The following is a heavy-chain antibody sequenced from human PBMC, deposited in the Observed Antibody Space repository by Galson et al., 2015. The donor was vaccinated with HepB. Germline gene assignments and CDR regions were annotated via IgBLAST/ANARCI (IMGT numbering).Heavy chain of an antibody. J-gene: IGHJ3*02. CDR3: ARDGSPPVGIVVVITHAFDI. Sequence: SLRLSCAASGFTFSSYSMNWVRQAPGKGLEWVSSISSSSSYIYYADSVKGRFTISRDNAKNSLYLQMNSLRAEDTAVYYCARDGSPPVGIVVVITHAFDIWGQGTMVTVSS. CDR2: ISSSSSYI. V-gene: IGHV3-21*01. D-gene: IGHD3-22*01. CDR1: GFTFSSYS.